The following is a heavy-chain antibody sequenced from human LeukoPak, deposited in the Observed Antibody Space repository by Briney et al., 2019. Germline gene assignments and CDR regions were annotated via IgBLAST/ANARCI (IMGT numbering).Heavy chain of an antibody. J-gene: IGHJ1*01. CDR3: ARGRTYYYGSGSYRFEYFQN. CDR1: GGSFSGYY. Sequence: SETLSLTCAVYGGSFSGYYWSWIRQPPGKGLEWIGEINHSGSTNYNPSLKSRVTISVDTSKNQFSLKLSSVTAADTAVYYCARGRTYYYGSGSYRFEYFQNWGQGTLVTVSS. CDR2: INHSGST. D-gene: IGHD3-10*01. V-gene: IGHV4-34*01.